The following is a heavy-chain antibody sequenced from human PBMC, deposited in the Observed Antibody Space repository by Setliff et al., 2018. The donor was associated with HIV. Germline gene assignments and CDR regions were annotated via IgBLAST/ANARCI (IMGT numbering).Heavy chain of an antibody. Sequence: PSETLSLTCTVSGASISSYYWNWIRQPPGKGLEWIGFIFASGDTKYNPSLKSRVTMSVDTSKNQFSLKLSSVTAADTAVYYCARVVITMVRGVISAWFDPWGQGTLVTVSS. CDR1: GASISSYY. J-gene: IGHJ5*02. CDR2: IFASGDT. V-gene: IGHV4-4*09. CDR3: ARVVITMVRGVISAWFDP. D-gene: IGHD3-10*01.